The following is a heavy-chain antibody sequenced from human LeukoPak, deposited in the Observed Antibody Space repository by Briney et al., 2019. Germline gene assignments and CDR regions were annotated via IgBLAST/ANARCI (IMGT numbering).Heavy chain of an antibody. CDR1: GGTFSIYA. V-gene: IGHV1-69*05. D-gene: IGHD3-22*01. J-gene: IGHJ6*03. CDR3: ASRNDSSGYGNYYYYYMDV. CDR2: IIPFFGTA. Sequence: SVTLSCNSSGGTFSIYAISWVRQPPGPGLEWMGRIIPFFGTANYAQTFQGRVSITTDESTNTDYMVLRSLRSEDTAVYYCASRNDSSGYGNYYYYYMDVWGKGTTVTVSS.